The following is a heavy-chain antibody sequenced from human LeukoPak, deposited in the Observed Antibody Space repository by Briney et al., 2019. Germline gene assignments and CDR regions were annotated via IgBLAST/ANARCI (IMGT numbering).Heavy chain of an antibody. CDR1: GGSISNYY. CDR2: IYYSGST. V-gene: IGHV4-59*08. CDR3: ARHEKSSGWYYDY. D-gene: IGHD6-19*01. J-gene: IGHJ4*02. Sequence: SETLSLTCTVSGGSISNYYWSWIRQPPGKGRDWIGYIYYSGSTNYNPSLKSRVTIPVDTSRNQFSLKLSSVTAADTAVYYCARHEKSSGWYYDYWGQGTLVTVSS.